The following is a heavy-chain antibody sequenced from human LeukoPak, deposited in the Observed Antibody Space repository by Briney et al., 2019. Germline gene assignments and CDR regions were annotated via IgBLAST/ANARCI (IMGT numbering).Heavy chain of an antibody. J-gene: IGHJ6*02. CDR1: GFIFSSYS. CDR2: ISSSSTI. D-gene: IGHD3-10*01. CDR3: ARAKQYYYGSGSLSRDYYYGMDV. Sequence: GGSLRLSCSASGFIFSSYSMNWVRHAPGKGLEWVSYISSSSTIYYADTVKGRFTISRDNDKNSLYLQMNSLRAEDTAVYYCARAKQYYYGSGSLSRDYYYGMDVWGQGTTVTVSS. V-gene: IGHV3-48*01.